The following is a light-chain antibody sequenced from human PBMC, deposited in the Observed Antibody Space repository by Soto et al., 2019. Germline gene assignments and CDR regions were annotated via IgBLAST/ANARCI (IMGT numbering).Light chain of an antibody. V-gene: IGLV1-40*01. J-gene: IGLJ2*01. CDR3: QSYDNTVV. Sequence: QSVLTQPPSVSGAPGQRVTISCTGSSSNIGAGYDVYWYQQLPGTAPKVLIYGNNNRPSGVPDRFSGSKSGTSASLAITGLQAEDEADYYCQSYDNTVVFGGGTKLTVL. CDR2: GNN. CDR1: SSNIGAGYD.